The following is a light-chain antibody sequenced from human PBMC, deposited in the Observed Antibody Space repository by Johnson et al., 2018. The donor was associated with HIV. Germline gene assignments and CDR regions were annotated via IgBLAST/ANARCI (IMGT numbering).Light chain of an antibody. V-gene: IGLV1-51*01. CDR1: SSNIGNNY. CDR3: GTWDSSLSPGEFV. Sequence: QPVLTQPPSVSAAPGQKVTISCSGSSSNIGNNYVSWYQQLPGRAPKLLIYDNNKRPSGIPDRFSGSKSGTSATLGITGLQTGDEADYYCGTWDSSLSPGEFVFGTGTKVTVL. J-gene: IGLJ1*01. CDR2: DNN.